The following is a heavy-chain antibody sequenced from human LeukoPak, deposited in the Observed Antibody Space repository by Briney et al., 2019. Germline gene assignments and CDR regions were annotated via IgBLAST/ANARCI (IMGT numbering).Heavy chain of an antibody. CDR2: INPNSGGT. D-gene: IGHD6-19*01. Sequence: GASVKVSCKASGYTFTGYYMHWVRQAPGQGLEWMGWINPNSGGTNYAQKFQGRVTMTRDTSISTAYMELSRLRSDDTAVYYCAREPPLYSSSPEYYFDYWGQGTLVTVSS. CDR3: AREPPLYSSSPEYYFDY. CDR1: GYTFTGYY. V-gene: IGHV1-2*02. J-gene: IGHJ4*02.